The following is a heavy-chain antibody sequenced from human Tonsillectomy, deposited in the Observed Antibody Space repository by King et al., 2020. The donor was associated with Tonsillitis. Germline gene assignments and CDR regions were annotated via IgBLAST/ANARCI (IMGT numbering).Heavy chain of an antibody. D-gene: IGHD2-21*01. J-gene: IGHJ5*02. V-gene: IGHV5-10-1*01. CDR3: ARYSCGGDGCLSWKNWFDP. Sequence: VQLVQSGAEVKKSGESLKISCKGSGYSFTTYWITWVRQKPGKGLEWMGTIDPSDSFIKYSPSFDGHVTISADKSISTAYLQWSSLKASDTAIYYCARYSCGGDGCLSWKNWFDPWGQGSLVSVSS. CDR2: IDPSDSFI. CDR1: GYSFTTYW.